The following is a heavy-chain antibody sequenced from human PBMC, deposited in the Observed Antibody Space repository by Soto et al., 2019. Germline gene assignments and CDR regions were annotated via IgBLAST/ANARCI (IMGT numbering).Heavy chain of an antibody. Sequence: QVQLQQWGAGLLKPSETLSLTCAVYGGSFSGYYWTWIRQPPGTGLEWIGEINHSGSTNYHPSLKSRVTISVDTSTNQFSLKLTSVTAADTAVYYCERDKITGRFDYWGQGTLVTVSS. CDR1: GGSFSGYY. V-gene: IGHV4-34*01. CDR3: ERDKITGRFDY. J-gene: IGHJ4*02. CDR2: INHSGST. D-gene: IGHD2-8*02.